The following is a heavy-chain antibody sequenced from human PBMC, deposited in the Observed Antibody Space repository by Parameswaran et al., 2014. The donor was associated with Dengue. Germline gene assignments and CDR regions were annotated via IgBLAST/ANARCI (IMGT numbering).Heavy chain of an antibody. CDR3: ARSETYTVTIPFDY. Sequence: WVRQAPGQGLEWMGIINPSGGSTSYAQKFQGRVTMTRDTSTSTVYMELSSLRSEDTAVYYCARSETYTVTIPFDYWGQGTLVTVSS. J-gene: IGHJ4*02. D-gene: IGHD4-17*01. CDR2: INPSGGST. V-gene: IGHV1-46*01.